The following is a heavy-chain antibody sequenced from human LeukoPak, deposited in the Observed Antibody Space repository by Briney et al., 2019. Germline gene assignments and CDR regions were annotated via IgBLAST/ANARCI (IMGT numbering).Heavy chain of an antibody. CDR1: GFTFSSYA. Sequence: PGGSLRLSCAASGFTFSSYAMSWVRQAPGKGPEWVSAISGSGGSTYYADSVKGRFTISRDNSKNTLYLQMNSLRAEDTAVYYCAKVRVGATLYFDYWGQGTLVTVSS. D-gene: IGHD1-26*01. CDR2: ISGSGGST. CDR3: AKVRVGATLYFDY. J-gene: IGHJ4*02. V-gene: IGHV3-23*01.